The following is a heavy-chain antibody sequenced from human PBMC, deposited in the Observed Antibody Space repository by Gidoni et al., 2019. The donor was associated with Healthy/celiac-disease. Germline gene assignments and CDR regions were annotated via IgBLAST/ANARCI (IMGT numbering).Heavy chain of an antibody. CDR2: IYHSGST. CDR1: GGSLSSSNW. J-gene: IGHJ4*02. CDR3: ARVRITMVRGVIIDY. Sequence: QVQLQESGPGLVKPSGPLSLTCAVSGGSLSSSNWWSWVRQPPGKGLEWIGEIYHSGSTNYNPSLKSRVTISVDKSKNQFSLKLSSVTAADTAVYYCARVRITMVRGVIIDYWGQGTLVTVSS. V-gene: IGHV4-4*02. D-gene: IGHD3-10*01.